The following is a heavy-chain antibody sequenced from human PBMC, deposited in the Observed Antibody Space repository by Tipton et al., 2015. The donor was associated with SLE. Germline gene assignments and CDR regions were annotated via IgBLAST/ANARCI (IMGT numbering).Heavy chain of an antibody. J-gene: IGHJ6*02. CDR2: INHSGST. CDR1: GGSFSGYY. CDR3: ARLAVAEKDV. V-gene: IGHV4-34*01. D-gene: IGHD6-19*01. Sequence: TLSLTCAVYGGSFSGYYWSWIRQPPGKGLEWIGEINHSGSTNYNPSLKSRVTISVDTSKNQFSLKLSSVTAADTAVYYCARLAVAEKDVWGQGTTVTVSS.